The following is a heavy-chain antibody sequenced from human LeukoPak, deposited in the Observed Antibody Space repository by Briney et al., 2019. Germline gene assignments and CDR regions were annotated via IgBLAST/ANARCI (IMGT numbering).Heavy chain of an antibody. CDR1: GYSFTNYA. CDR3: ARAFQSLGGLSLPDY. D-gene: IGHD3-16*02. V-gene: IGHV7-4-1*02. J-gene: IGHJ4*02. Sequence: ASVKVSCKASGYSFTNYAMNWVRQAPGQGLEWMGWIHPSTGNPTYAQGFTGRFVFSLDTSVSTTYLQISSLKAEDSAVYFCARAFQSLGGLSLPDYWGQGTLVTVSS. CDR2: IHPSTGNP.